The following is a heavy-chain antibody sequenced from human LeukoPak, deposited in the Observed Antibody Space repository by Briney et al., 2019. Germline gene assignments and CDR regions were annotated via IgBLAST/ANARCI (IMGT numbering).Heavy chain of an antibody. CDR1: GFTFSDYY. Sequence: TGGSLRLSCAASGFTFSDYYMSWIRQAPGKGLEWASYISSSGSTIYYADSVKGRFTISRDNAKNSLYLQMNSLRAEDTAVYYCSRRWRTFYYFDYWGQGTLVTVSS. D-gene: IGHD4-23*01. CDR3: SRRWRTFYYFDY. V-gene: IGHV3-11*01. J-gene: IGHJ4*02. CDR2: ISSSGSTI.